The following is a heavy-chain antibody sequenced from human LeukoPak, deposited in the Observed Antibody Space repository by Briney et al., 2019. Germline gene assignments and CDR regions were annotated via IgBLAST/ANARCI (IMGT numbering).Heavy chain of an antibody. Sequence: GGSLGLSCAASGFTFSSYSMNWVRQAPGKGLEWVSPISSSSSYIYYADSVKGRFTISRDNAKNSLYLQMNSLRAEDTAVYYCARLEGDTAMVDYWGQGTLVTVSS. CDR2: ISSSSSYI. V-gene: IGHV3-21*01. CDR3: ARLEGDTAMVDY. CDR1: GFTFSSYS. D-gene: IGHD5-18*01. J-gene: IGHJ4*02.